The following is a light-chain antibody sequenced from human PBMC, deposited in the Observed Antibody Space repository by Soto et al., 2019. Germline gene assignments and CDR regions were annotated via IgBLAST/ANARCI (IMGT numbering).Light chain of an antibody. Sequence: QSALTQPASVSGSPGQSITISCTGTSGDIGTYNFVSWYQQYPGTAPKLVIYEGAKRPPEVPNRFSGSKSGNTASLSISGLQAEDEAVYYCSSYAGSSTVVFGGGTKLTVL. V-gene: IGLV2-23*01. J-gene: IGLJ3*02. CDR2: EGA. CDR1: SGDIGTYNF. CDR3: SSYAGSSTVV.